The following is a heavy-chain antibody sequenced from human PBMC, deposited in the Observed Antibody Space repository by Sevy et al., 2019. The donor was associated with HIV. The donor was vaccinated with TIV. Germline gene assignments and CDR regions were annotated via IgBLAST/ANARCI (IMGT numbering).Heavy chain of an antibody. CDR3: ARGDVVVVATGFDY. V-gene: IGHV1-2*02. CDR1: GYTFTGYY. Sequence: ASVKVSCKASGYTFTGYYMHWVRQDPGQGLEWMGWINPNSGGTNYAQKFQGRVTMTRDTSISTAYMELSRLRSDDTAVYYCARGDVVVVATGFDYWGQGTLVTVSS. D-gene: IGHD2-15*01. J-gene: IGHJ4*02. CDR2: INPNSGGT.